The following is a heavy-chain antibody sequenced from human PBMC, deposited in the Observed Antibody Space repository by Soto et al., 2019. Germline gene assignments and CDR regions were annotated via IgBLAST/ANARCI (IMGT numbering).Heavy chain of an antibody. D-gene: IGHD3-3*01. CDR3: ATQFGVAPLV. J-gene: IGHJ4*02. Sequence: ASVKVSCKVSGYTLTELSMHWVRQAPGKGLEWMVGFDLVVGETIYAQKFQGRVTMTEDTSTDTVYMELSSLRSEDTAVYYCATQFGVAPLVWGQGTLVTVSS. V-gene: IGHV1-24*01. CDR1: GYTLTELS. CDR2: FDLVVGET.